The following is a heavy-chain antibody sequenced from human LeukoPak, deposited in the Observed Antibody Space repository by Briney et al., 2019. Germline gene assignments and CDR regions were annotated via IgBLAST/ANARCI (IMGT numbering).Heavy chain of an antibody. CDR2: IYYSGST. D-gene: IGHD3-10*01. CDR3: ARDVWFGAGRTFDY. CDR1: GGSISSSSYY. J-gene: IGHJ4*02. Sequence: SETLSLTCTVSGGSISSSSYYWGWIRQPPGKGLEWIGSIYYSGSTYYNPSLKSRVTISVDTSKNQFSLKLSPVTAADTAVYYCARDVWFGAGRTFDYWGQGTLVTVSS. V-gene: IGHV4-39*07.